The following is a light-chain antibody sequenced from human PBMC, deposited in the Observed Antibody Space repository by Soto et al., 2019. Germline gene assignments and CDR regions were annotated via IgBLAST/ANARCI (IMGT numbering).Light chain of an antibody. CDR3: QQYDGN. V-gene: IGKV1-5*01. Sequence: IQLTQSPSTLSASVGDRVTLTCRASQNINNWLAWYQQKPGKAPKVLIYDASSLESGVPSRFSGSGSGTEFTLTISSLQPDDFATYYCQQYDGNFGPGTKVDIK. CDR1: QNINNW. J-gene: IGKJ3*01. CDR2: DAS.